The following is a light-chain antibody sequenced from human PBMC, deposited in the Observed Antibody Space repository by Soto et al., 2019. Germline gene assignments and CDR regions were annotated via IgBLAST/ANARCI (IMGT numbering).Light chain of an antibody. J-gene: IGLJ3*02. CDR2: EVS. CDR3: SSYASSNTVV. CDR1: SSDVGGYNS. Sequence: QSALTQPASVSGSPGQSITISCTATSSDVGGYNSVSWYQQHPGKAPKLIMYEVSRRPSGVSNRFSGSKSGNTASLTISGLQAEDEGDFYCSSYASSNTVVFGGGTKVTVL. V-gene: IGLV2-14*01.